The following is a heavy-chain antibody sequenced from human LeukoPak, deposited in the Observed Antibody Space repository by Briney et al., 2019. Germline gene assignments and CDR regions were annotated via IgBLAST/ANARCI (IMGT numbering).Heavy chain of an antibody. D-gene: IGHD6-19*01. CDR2: ISGSGGTT. Sequence: ETLSLTCTVSGGSISSSSYYWGWIRQAPGKGLEWVSSISGSGGTTYYADSVKGRFTISRDNPNNTLDLQMNSLTAEDTAVYYCAKGPVAVAGYYFDHWGQGTLVTVSS. CDR3: AKGPVAVAGYYFDH. CDR1: GGSISSSSYY. J-gene: IGHJ4*02. V-gene: IGHV3-23*01.